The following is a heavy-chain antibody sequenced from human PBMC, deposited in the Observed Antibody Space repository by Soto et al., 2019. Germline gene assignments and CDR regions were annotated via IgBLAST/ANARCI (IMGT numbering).Heavy chain of an antibody. CDR1: GFSLPTCGVG. CDR3: AHTTTVTTFDY. Sequence: SGPMLGNPPQTLTLACTFPGFSLPTCGVGVGWKRQPPGKALEWLALIYWDDDKRYSPSLKSRLTITKDTSKNQVVLTMTNMDPVDTATYYCAHTTTVTTFDYWGQGTLVTVSS. V-gene: IGHV2-5*02. D-gene: IGHD4-17*01. CDR2: IYWDDDK. J-gene: IGHJ4*02.